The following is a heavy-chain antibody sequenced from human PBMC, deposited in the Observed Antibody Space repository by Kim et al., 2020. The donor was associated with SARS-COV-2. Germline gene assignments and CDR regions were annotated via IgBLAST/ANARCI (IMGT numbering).Heavy chain of an antibody. CDR1: GGSIRSYY. CDR3: ARDHREWLQYTANWYFDL. D-gene: IGHD3-3*01. J-gene: IGHJ2*01. Sequence: SETLSLTCTVSGGSIRSYYWSWIRQPPGKGLEWIGYIYYSGSTNYNPSLKSRGTISVDTSKNQFSLKLSSVTAADTAVYYCARDHREWLQYTANWYFDLWGRGTLVTVSS. V-gene: IGHV4-59*01. CDR2: IYYSGST.